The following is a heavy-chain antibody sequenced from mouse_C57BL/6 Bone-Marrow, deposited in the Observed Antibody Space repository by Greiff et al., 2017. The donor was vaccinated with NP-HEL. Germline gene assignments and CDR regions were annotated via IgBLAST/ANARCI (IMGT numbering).Heavy chain of an antibody. J-gene: IGHJ2*01. CDR3: ARLGFDY. CDR1: GYTFTSYW. Sequence: QVQLQQPGAELVRPGTSVKLSCKASGYTFTSYWMHWVKQRPGQGLEWIGVIDPSDSYTNYNQKFKGKATLTVDTSSSTAYMQLSSLTSEDSAVYYCARLGFDYGGQGTTLTVSS. V-gene: IGHV1-59*01. CDR2: IDPSDSYT.